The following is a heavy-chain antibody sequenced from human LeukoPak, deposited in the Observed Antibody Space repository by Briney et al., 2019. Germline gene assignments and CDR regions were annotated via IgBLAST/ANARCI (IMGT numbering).Heavy chain of an antibody. Sequence: SETLSLTCTVSGGSISSYYWSWIRQPAGKGLEWIGRIYTSGSTNYNPSLKSRVTISVARSKNQFSLKLSSVTAADTAVYYCASGIAAAGTELFDYWGQGTLATVSS. D-gene: IGHD6-13*01. CDR3: ASGIAAAGTELFDY. V-gene: IGHV4-4*07. CDR1: GGSISSYY. J-gene: IGHJ4*02. CDR2: IYTSGST.